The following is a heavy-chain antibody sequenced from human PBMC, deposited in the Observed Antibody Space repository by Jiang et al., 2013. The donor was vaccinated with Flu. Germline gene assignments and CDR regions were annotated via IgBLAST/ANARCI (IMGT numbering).Heavy chain of an antibody. V-gene: IGHV3-74*01. D-gene: IGHD7-27*01. J-gene: IGHJ4*02. CDR2: INSDGVA. Sequence: QAPGKGLVWVSRINSDGVAQATRTPCKGRFTISRDNAKNTLYLQMNSLRAEDTAVYYCARVRLGYLDYWGQGTLVTVSS. CDR3: ARVRLGYLDY.